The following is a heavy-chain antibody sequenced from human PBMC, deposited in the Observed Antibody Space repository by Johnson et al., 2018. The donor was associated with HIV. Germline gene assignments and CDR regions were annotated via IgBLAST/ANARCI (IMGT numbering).Heavy chain of an antibody. J-gene: IGHJ3*02. CDR3: ARDRGSMPAVAFDI. D-gene: IGHD2-2*01. Sequence: QMLLVESGGGVVQPGGSLRLSCAASRFTFSSYAMNWVRQAPGKGLEWVAVTSNDGSNKYYADSVKGRFTIYRDNSKNTLYLQMNSLRAEDTAVYYCARDRGSMPAVAFDIWGQGTMVTVSS. V-gene: IGHV3-30*14. CDR2: TSNDGSNK. CDR1: RFTFSSYA.